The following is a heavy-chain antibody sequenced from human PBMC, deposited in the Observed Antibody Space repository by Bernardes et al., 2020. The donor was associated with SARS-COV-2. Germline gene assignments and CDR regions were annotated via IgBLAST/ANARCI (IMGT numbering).Heavy chain of an antibody. CDR2: IIGYNGNT. J-gene: IGHJ6*04. D-gene: IGHD2-8*01. Sequence: ASVKVSCKASGYSFSNYGLSWVRQAPGQGLEWMGWIIGYNGNTNYAQEFQGRVTMTTDTSTETAYMELRGLRSDDTAVYFCARDGNCTTSSCARLYFYHHGMDVWGKGTTV. CDR3: ARDGNCTTSSCARLYFYHHGMDV. CDR1: GYSFSNYG. V-gene: IGHV1-18*01.